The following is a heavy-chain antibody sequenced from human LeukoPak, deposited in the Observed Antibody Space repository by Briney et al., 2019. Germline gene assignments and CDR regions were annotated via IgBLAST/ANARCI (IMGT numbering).Heavy chain of an antibody. V-gene: IGHV4-59*01. CDR1: GGSISSYY. J-gene: IGHJ6*02. CDR2: IYYSGST. D-gene: IGHD6-13*01. CDR3: ARDGQAAAASNYYYGMDV. Sequence: RPSETLSLTCTVSGGSISSYYWSWIRQPPGKGLEWIGYIYYSGSTNYNPSLKSRVTISVDTSKNQFSLKLSSVTAADTAVYYCARDGQAAAASNYYYGMDVWGQGTTVTVSS.